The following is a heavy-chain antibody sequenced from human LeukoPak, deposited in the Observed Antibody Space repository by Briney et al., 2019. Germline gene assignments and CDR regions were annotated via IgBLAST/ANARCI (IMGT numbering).Heavy chain of an antibody. J-gene: IGHJ4*02. D-gene: IGHD2-21*02. CDR1: GGSVSSGSYY. CDR2: INHSGST. Sequence: SETLSLTCTVSGGSVSSGSYYWSWIRQPPGKGLEWIGEINHSGSTNYNPSLKSRVTISVDTSKNQFSLKLSSVTAADTAVYYCARGGYCGGDCHPFDYWGQGTLVTVSS. CDR3: ARGGYCGGDCHPFDY. V-gene: IGHV4-39*07.